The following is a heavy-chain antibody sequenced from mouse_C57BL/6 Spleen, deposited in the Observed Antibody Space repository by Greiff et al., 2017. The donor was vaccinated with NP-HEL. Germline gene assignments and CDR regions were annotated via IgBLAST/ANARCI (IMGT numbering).Heavy chain of an antibody. Sequence: ESGPGLVKPSQSLSLTCSVTGYSITSGYYWNWIRQFPGNKLEWMGYISYDGSNNSNPSLKNRIPITRATAKNQFCLKLNSVTTEDTATYYCERHYGPSRGYWYFDVWGTGTTVTVSS. J-gene: IGHJ1*03. CDR2: ISYDGSN. D-gene: IGHD1-1*01. CDR3: ERHYGPSRGYWYFDV. V-gene: IGHV3-6*01. CDR1: GYSITSGYY.